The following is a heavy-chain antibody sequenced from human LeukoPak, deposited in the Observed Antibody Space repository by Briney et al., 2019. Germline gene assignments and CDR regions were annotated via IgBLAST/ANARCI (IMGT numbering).Heavy chain of an antibody. V-gene: IGHV3-66*01. CDR3: TTGKGY. CDR2: IYSGGST. CDR1: GFTVSSNY. J-gene: IGHJ4*02. Sequence: GGSLRLSCAASGFTVSSNYMSWVRQAPGKCMEWVSVIYSGGSTYYADSVKGRFTISRDNSKNTLYLQMNSLKTEDTAVYYCTTGKGYWGQGTLVTVSS.